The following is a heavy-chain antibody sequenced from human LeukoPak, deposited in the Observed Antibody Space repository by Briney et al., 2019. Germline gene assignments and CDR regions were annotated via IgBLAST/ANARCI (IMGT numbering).Heavy chain of an antibody. CDR2: ISSGGST. V-gene: IGHV3-66*01. Sequence: PGGSLRLSCAASGFTVSSNYMSWVRQAPGKGLEWVSIISSGGSTDYADSVKGRFTISRDNAKNSLYLQMNSLRAEDTAVYYCSRLRGYSYGYADYWGQGTLVTVSS. CDR3: SRLRGYSYGYADY. J-gene: IGHJ4*02. D-gene: IGHD5-18*01. CDR1: GFTVSSNY.